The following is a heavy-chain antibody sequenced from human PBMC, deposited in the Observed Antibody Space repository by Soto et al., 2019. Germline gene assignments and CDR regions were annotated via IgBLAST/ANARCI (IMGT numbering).Heavy chain of an antibody. Sequence: ETLSLTCAVSGYSISSGYYWGWIRQPPGKGLEWIGSIYHSGSTYYNPSLKSRVTISVDTSKNQFSLKLSSVTAADTAVYYCARDTMHYDFWSGYQYYYYYGMDVWGQGTTVTVSS. CDR3: ARDTMHYDFWSGYQYYYYYGMDV. CDR2: IYHSGST. D-gene: IGHD3-3*01. V-gene: IGHV4-38-2*02. J-gene: IGHJ6*02. CDR1: GYSISSGYY.